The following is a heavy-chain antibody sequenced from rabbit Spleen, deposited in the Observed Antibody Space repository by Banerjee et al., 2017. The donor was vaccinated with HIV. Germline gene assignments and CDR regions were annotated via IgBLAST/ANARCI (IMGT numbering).Heavy chain of an antibody. CDR1: GFDFSSYG. Sequence: VESGGGLVQPGGSLKLSCKASGFDFSSYGVSWVRQAPGKGLEWIGYIDPLFDNTYYANWVNGRFSISRENTHNTLYLQLSSLTAADTATYFCVRDQAGYAGYGPYYLNLWGPGTLVTVS. V-gene: IGHV1S47*01. D-gene: IGHD7-1*01. J-gene: IGHJ4*01. CDR2: IDPLFDNT. CDR3: VRDQAGYAGYGPYYLNL.